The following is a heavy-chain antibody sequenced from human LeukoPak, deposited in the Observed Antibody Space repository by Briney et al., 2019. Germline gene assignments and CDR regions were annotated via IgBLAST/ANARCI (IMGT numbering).Heavy chain of an antibody. Sequence: PSETLSLTCTVSGGSISSYYWSWIRQPPGKGLEWIGYIYYSGSTNYNPSLKSRVTISVDTSKNQFSLKLSSVTAADTAVYYCASGVVAAAGRTFDFWGQGTLVTVSS. D-gene: IGHD6-13*01. V-gene: IGHV4-59*01. CDR2: IYYSGST. CDR1: GGSISSYY. J-gene: IGHJ4*02. CDR3: ASGVVAAAGRTFDF.